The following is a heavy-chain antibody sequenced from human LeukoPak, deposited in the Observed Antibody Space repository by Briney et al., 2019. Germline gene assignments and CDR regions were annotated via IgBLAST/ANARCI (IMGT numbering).Heavy chain of an antibody. D-gene: IGHD6-6*01. V-gene: IGHV3-30-3*01. Sequence: PGRSLRLSCAASGFTFSSYAMHWVRQAPGKGLEWVAVISYDGSNKYYADSVMGRFTISRDNSKNTLYLQMNSLRAEDTAVYYCARDRPHFDYWGQGTLVTVSS. CDR3: ARDRPHFDY. CDR1: GFTFSSYA. CDR2: ISYDGSNK. J-gene: IGHJ4*02.